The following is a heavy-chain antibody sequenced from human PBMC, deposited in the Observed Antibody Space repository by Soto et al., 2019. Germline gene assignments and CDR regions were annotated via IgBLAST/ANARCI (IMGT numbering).Heavy chain of an antibody. D-gene: IGHD1-7*01. CDR2: ISDDGSTA. V-gene: IGHV3-74*01. CDR1: GFNFNSYE. J-gene: IGHJ4*02. CDR3: VRGPRVSSTGTRPH. Sequence: GGSLRLSCAASGFNFNSYEMAWVRQAPGKGLTWVSRISDDGSTATYADSVKGRFVISRDNAKNSLYLEMNTLRADDSGLYYCVRGPRVSSTGTRPHWGRGILVTGSS.